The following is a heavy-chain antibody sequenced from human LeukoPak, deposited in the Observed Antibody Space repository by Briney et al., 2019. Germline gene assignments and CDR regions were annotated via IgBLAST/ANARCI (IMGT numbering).Heavy chain of an antibody. D-gene: IGHD3-3*01. V-gene: IGHV1-69*05. CDR3: ARDKGFQYYYMDV. J-gene: IGHJ6*03. CDR2: IIPIFGTA. Sequence: ASVKVSCTASGGTFSSYAISWVRQAPGQGLEWMGRIIPIFGTANYAQKFQGRVTITTDESTSTAYMELSSLRSEDTAVYYCARDKGFQYYYMDVWGKGTTVTVSS. CDR1: GGTFSSYA.